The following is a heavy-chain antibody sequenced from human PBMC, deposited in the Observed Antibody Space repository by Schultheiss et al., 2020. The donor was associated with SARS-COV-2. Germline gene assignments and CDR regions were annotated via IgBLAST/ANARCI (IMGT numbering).Heavy chain of an antibody. Sequence: SETLSLTCTVSGGSVSSGSYYWSWIRQPPGKGLEWIGYIYYSGSTNYNPSLKSRVTISVDTSKNQFSLKLSSVTAADTAVYYCAVSSGWSRTIGPISLFDYWGQGTLVTVSS. CDR1: GGSVSSGSYY. J-gene: IGHJ4*02. CDR3: AVSSGWSRTIGPISLFDY. CDR2: IYYSGST. V-gene: IGHV4-61*01. D-gene: IGHD6-19*01.